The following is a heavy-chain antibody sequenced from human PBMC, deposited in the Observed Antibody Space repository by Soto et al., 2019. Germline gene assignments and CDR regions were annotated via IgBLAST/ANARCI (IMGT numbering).Heavy chain of an antibody. CDR3: AGGLSGDKVDY. D-gene: IGHD7-27*01. Sequence: SETLSLTCTVPGGSISSYYWSWIRQPPGKGLEWIGYIYYSGSTNYNPSLKSRVTISVDTSKNQFSLKMSSVTAADTAVYYCAGGLSGDKVDYWGQGTLVTVS. CDR2: IYYSGST. J-gene: IGHJ4*02. V-gene: IGHV4-59*01. CDR1: GGSISSYY.